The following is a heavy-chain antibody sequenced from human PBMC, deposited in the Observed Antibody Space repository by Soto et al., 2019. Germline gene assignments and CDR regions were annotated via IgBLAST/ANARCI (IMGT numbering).Heavy chain of an antibody. V-gene: IGHV4-30-2*01. CDR2: IFHTGST. Sequence: TLSLTCTVSGGSISSGNCSWTWIRKPPGKGLEWIAYIFHTGSTFYNSSLKPRVSISVDRSKNQFSLKLKSVTETDTAVYYCARVKVGDLFRFNWFFDLWGRGTLVTVSS. D-gene: IGHD3-3*01. CDR3: ARVKVGDLFRFNWFFDL. CDR1: GGSISSGNCS. J-gene: IGHJ2*01.